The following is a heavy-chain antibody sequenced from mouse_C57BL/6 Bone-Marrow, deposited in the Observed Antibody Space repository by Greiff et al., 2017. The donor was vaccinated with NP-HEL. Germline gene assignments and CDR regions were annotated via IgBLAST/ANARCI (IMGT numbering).Heavy chain of an antibody. Sequence: EVMLVESGGGLVKPGGSLKLSCAASGFTFSDYGMHWVRQAPEKGLEWVAYISSGSSTIYYADTVKGRFTISRDNAKNTLFLQMTSLRSEDTAMYYCARGGRQLRLGGYYYAMDYWGQGTSVTVSS. CDR3: ARGGRQLRLGGYYYAMDY. J-gene: IGHJ4*01. CDR2: ISSGSSTI. D-gene: IGHD3-2*02. V-gene: IGHV5-17*01. CDR1: GFTFSDYG.